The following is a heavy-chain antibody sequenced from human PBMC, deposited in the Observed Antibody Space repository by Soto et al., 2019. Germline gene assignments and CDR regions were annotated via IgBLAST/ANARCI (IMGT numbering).Heavy chain of an antibody. CDR1: GGSISSYY. Sequence: SETLSLTCTVSGGSISSYYWSWIRQPPGKGLEWIGYLYYSGSTNYNPSLKSRVTISVDTSKNQFSLKLSSVTAADTAVYYCARVIGGGNDAFDIWGQGTMVTVSS. CDR2: LYYSGST. D-gene: IGHD3-16*01. J-gene: IGHJ3*02. V-gene: IGHV4-59*01. CDR3: ARVIGGGNDAFDI.